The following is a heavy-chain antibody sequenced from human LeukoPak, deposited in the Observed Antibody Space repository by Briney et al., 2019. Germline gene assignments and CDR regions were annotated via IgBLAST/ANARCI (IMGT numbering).Heavy chain of an antibody. CDR3: ARTFRPLVPNDAFDI. CDR2: INPNSGGT. V-gene: IGHV1-2*02. Sequence: ASEKVSCKASGYTFTGYYMHWVRQAPGQGLEWMGWINPNSGGTNYAQKFQGRVTMTRDTSISTAYMELSRLRSDDTAVYYCARTFRPLVPNDAFDIWGQGTMVTVSS. D-gene: IGHD6-13*01. J-gene: IGHJ3*02. CDR1: GYTFTGYY.